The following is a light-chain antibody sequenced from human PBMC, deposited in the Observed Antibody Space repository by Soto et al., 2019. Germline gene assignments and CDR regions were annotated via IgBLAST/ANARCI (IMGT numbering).Light chain of an antibody. Sequence: QLVLTQSSSASASLGSSVKLTCTLSSGHSSYIIAWHQQQPGKAPRYLMKLEHSGNYNKGSGVPDRFSGSSSGADRYLTISHLQYEDEADYYCETWDSHPQVFGGGTKLTVL. CDR2: LEHSGNY. CDR1: SGHSSYI. CDR3: ETWDSHPQV. J-gene: IGLJ3*02. V-gene: IGLV4-60*02.